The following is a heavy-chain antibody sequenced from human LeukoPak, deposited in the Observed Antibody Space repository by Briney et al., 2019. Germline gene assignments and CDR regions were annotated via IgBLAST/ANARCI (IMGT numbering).Heavy chain of an antibody. V-gene: IGHV1-69*04. D-gene: IGHD1-26*01. Sequence: SVKVPCKASGGTFSSYAISWVRQAPGQGLEWMGRIIPILGIANYAQKFQGRVTITADKSTSTAYMELSSLRSEDTAVYYCATAGFEWELRNWGQGTLVTVSS. CDR1: GGTFSSYA. J-gene: IGHJ4*02. CDR2: IIPILGIA. CDR3: ATAGFEWELRN.